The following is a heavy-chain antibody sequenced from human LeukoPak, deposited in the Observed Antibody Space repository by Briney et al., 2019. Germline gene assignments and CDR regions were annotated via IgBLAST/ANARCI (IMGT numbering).Heavy chain of an antibody. D-gene: IGHD5-18*01. V-gene: IGHV4-59*12. CDR3: ARGRVQLWLNGMDV. CDR2: IYHSGST. J-gene: IGHJ6*02. CDR1: GGSINSFY. Sequence: SETLSLTCTVSGGSINSFYWSWIRQSPGKGLEWIGEIYHSGSTNYNPSLKSRVTISVDKSKNQFSLKLSSVTAADTAVYYCARGRVQLWLNGMDVWGQGTTVTVSS.